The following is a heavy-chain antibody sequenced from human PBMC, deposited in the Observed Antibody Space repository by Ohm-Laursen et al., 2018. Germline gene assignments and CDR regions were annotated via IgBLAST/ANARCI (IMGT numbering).Heavy chain of an antibody. Sequence: GSLRLSCAASGFTFSSYAMSWARQAPGKGLEWVSAISGSGGSTYYADSVKGRFTISRDNSKNTLYLQMNSLRAEDTAVYYCAKDGWGVRGVIITSPNYYYGMDVWGQGTTVTVSS. CDR2: ISGSGGST. J-gene: IGHJ6*02. CDR1: GFTFSSYA. D-gene: IGHD3-10*01. CDR3: AKDGWGVRGVIITSPNYYYGMDV. V-gene: IGHV3-23*01.